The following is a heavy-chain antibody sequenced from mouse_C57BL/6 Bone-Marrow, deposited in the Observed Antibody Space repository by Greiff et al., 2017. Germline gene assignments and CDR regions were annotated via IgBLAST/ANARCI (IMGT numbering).Heavy chain of an antibody. CDR2: IRTKANGYTS. CDR3: ASFYGSRYFDY. D-gene: IGHD1-1*01. Sequence: EVLLVESGGGLVQPGGSLSLSCAASGFTFTDYYMSWVRQPPGKALEWLGFIRTKANGYTSEYSASVKGRFTISRDNSQSILYLQMHALRADDSATYYCASFYGSRYFDYWGQGTTLTVSS. J-gene: IGHJ2*01. CDR1: GFTFTDYY. V-gene: IGHV7-3*01.